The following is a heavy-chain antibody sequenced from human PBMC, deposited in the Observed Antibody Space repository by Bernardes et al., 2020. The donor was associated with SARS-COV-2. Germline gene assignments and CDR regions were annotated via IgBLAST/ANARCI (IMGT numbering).Heavy chain of an antibody. CDR3: ATSPILSGWPFDH. D-gene: IGHD6-19*01. J-gene: IGHJ4*02. V-gene: IGHV5-51*01. CDR2: IYPGDSET. Sequence: GEPLKISCGGSGYNFNTQWVAWVRQVAGKGLGYMGIIYPGDSETKYGPSFQGRVTISADKSINTVYLQWNRLEASDTAMYYCATSPILSGWPFDHWGQGTLITVSS. CDR1: GYNFNTQW.